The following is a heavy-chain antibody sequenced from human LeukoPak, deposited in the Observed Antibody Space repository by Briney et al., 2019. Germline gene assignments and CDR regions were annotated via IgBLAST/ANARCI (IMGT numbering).Heavy chain of an antibody. Sequence: GASVKVSCKASGYNFISYYMHWVRQAPGQGLEWMGIINPSGGSTSYAQKFQDRVTMTRDTSTSTVYMELSSLKSEDMAVYYCAREDVVLVDAVRYQYYGMDVWGQGTTVTVSS. CDR2: INPSGGST. J-gene: IGHJ6*02. V-gene: IGHV1-46*01. CDR1: GYNFISYY. CDR3: AREDVVLVDAVRYQYYGMDV. D-gene: IGHD2-8*01.